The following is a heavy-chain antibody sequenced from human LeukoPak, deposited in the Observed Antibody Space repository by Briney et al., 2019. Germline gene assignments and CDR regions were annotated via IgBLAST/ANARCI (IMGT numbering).Heavy chain of an antibody. Sequence: GASVNVSCKVSGYTLTELSMHWVRQAPGKGLEWMGGFDLEDGETIYAQKFQGRVTMTEDTSTDTAYMELSSLRSEDTAVYYCATEGPYSSSWSFDYWGQGTLVTVSS. CDR1: GYTLTELS. J-gene: IGHJ4*02. CDR2: FDLEDGET. V-gene: IGHV1-24*01. CDR3: ATEGPYSSSWSFDY. D-gene: IGHD6-13*01.